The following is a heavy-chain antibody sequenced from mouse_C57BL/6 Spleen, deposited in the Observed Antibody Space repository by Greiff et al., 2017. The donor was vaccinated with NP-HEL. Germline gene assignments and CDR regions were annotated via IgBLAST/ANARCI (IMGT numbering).Heavy chain of an antibody. V-gene: IGHV1-4*01. D-gene: IGHD2-4*01. J-gene: IGHJ3*01. Sequence: VQLQQSGAELARPGASVKMSCKASGYTFTSYTMHWVKQRPGQGLEWIGYINPSSGYTKYNQKFKDKATLTADKYSSTAYMQLSSLTSEDSAVYYCARTLYYDYDAWFAYWGQGTLVTVSA. CDR3: ARTLYYDYDAWFAY. CDR2: INPSSGYT. CDR1: GYTFTSYT.